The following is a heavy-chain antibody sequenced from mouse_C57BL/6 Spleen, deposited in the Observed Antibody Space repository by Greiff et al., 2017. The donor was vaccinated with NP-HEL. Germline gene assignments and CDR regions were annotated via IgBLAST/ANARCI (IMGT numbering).Heavy chain of an antibody. D-gene: IGHD5-5*01. CDR1: GFNINDYY. CDR3: AHYPLFYAMDY. Sequence: EVQLQQSGAELVKPGASVKLSCTASGFNINDYYMHWVKQRTEQGLEWIGRIDPEDGDTKYDPKFQGKATITADTSSNTDYLQLSSLTSEDAAVYCGAHYPLFYAMDYWGQGTSVTVSS. CDR2: IDPEDGDT. V-gene: IGHV14-2*01. J-gene: IGHJ4*01.